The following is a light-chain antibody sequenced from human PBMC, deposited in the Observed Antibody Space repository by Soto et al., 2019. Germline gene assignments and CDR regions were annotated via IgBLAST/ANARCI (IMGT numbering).Light chain of an antibody. CDR3: TTWDARFMVVV. J-gene: IGLJ2*01. Sequence: QSVLTQPPSASGTPGQRVTISCSGTISNIGSNPVDWYQQVPGTAPKLLIYTNNQRPSGVPDRFSGSSSGTSASLAISGLQSEDEAYYYCTTWDARFMVVVFGGGTKLTVL. V-gene: IGLV1-44*01. CDR2: TNN. CDR1: ISNIGSNP.